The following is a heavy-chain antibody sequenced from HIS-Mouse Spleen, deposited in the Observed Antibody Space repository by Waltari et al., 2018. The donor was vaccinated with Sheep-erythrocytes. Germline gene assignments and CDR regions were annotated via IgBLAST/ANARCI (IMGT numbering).Heavy chain of an antibody. CDR3: ARQVIFLSYYDSSGYYYPNWFDP. Sequence: QVQLVQSGAEVKKPGASVKVSCKASGYTFTGYYMHWVRQAPGQGLEWMGGINPNSGGTNYDQKCQGRVTMTRDTSISTAYMELSRLRSDDTAVYYCARQVIFLSYYDSSGYYYPNWFDPWGQGTLVTVSS. J-gene: IGHJ5*02. CDR2: INPNSGGT. CDR1: GYTFTGYY. V-gene: IGHV1-2*02. D-gene: IGHD3-22*01.